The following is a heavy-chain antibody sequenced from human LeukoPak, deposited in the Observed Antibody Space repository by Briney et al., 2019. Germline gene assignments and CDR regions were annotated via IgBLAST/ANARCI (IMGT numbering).Heavy chain of an antibody. V-gene: IGHV3-74*01. CDR1: GFTFSSYW. D-gene: IGHD1-1*01. CDR2: INSDGSST. Sequence: GGSLRLSCAASGFTFSSYWMHWFRQAPGKGLVWVSRINSDGSSTSYADSVKGRFTISRDNAKNTLYLQMNSLRAEDTAVYYCARGPSPWNEGYLDIWGQGTMVTVSS. J-gene: IGHJ3*02. CDR3: ARGPSPWNEGYLDI.